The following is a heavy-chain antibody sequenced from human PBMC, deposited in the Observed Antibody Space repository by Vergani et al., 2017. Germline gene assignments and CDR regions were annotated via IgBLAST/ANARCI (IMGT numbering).Heavy chain of an antibody. Sequence: QVQLQQWGAGLLKPSETLSLTCAVYGGSFSGYYWSWIRQPPGKGLEWIGEINHSGSTNYNPSLKSRVTISLNTSKNQFSLKLSSVTAADTAVYYCARGRIAARPGWFDPWGQGTLVTVSS. J-gene: IGHJ5*02. V-gene: IGHV4-34*01. CDR3: ARGRIAARPGWFDP. CDR2: INHSGST. D-gene: IGHD6-6*01. CDR1: GGSFSGYY.